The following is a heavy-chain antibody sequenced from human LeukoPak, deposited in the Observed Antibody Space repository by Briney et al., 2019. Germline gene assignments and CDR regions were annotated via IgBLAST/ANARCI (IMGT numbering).Heavy chain of an antibody. CDR2: MNPNSGNT. CDR1: GYTFTSYD. CDR3: ASLLSPYSSGLY. Sequence: ASVKVSCKASGYTFTSYDINWVRQATGQGLEWMGWMNPNSGNTGYAQKFQGRATMTRNTSISTAYMELSSLRSEGTAVYYCASLLSPYSSGLYWGQGTLVTVSS. D-gene: IGHD6-19*01. J-gene: IGHJ4*02. V-gene: IGHV1-8*01.